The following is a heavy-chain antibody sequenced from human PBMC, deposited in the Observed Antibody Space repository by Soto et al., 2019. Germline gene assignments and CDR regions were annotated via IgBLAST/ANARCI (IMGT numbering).Heavy chain of an antibody. J-gene: IGHJ6*02. V-gene: IGHV4-4*02. D-gene: IGHD5-18*01. Sequence: SETLSLTCAVSGGSISSSNLWSWVRQPPGKGLEWIGEIYHSGSTNYNPSLKSRVTISVDKSKNQFSLKLSSVTAADTAVYYCARDRRGPRGYSYGSNTHYYYYGMDVWGQGTTVTVSS. CDR2: IYHSGST. CDR3: ARDRRGPRGYSYGSNTHYYYYGMDV. CDR1: GGSISSSNL.